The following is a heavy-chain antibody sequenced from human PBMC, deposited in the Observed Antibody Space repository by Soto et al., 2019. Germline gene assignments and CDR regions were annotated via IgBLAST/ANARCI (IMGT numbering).Heavy chain of an antibody. V-gene: IGHV1-69*01. CDR3: ASGGMWSGGSCSSVWFDP. Sequence: QVQLVQSGADVKKPGSSVKVSCKASGGTFSSYAISWVRQAPGQGLEWMGGIIPIFGTANYAQKFQGRVTITADESTSTAYMELSSLRSEDTAVYYCASGGMWSGGSCSSVWFDPWGQGTLVTVSS. D-gene: IGHD2-15*01. CDR2: IIPIFGTA. J-gene: IGHJ5*02. CDR1: GGTFSSYA.